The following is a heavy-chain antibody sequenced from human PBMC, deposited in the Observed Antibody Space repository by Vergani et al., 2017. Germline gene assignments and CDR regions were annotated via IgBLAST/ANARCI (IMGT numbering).Heavy chain of an antibody. D-gene: IGHD3-16*01. J-gene: IGHJ6*02. Sequence: QLQLQESGPGLVKPSETLSITCTVSGGSISSSSYYWGWIRQPPGKGLEWIGSIYYSGSTYYNPSLKSRVTISVDTSKNQFSLKLSSVTAADPAVYYCARDGMIELGYYYYYGMDVWGQGTTVTVSS. V-gene: IGHV4-39*07. CDR1: GGSISSSSYY. CDR3: ARDGMIELGYYYYYGMDV. CDR2: IYYSGST.